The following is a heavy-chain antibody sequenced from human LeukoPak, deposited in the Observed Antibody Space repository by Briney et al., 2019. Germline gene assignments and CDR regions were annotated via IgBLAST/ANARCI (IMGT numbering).Heavy chain of an antibody. D-gene: IGHD3-22*01. CDR2: ISGSGGST. Sequence: GGSLRLSCAASGFTFSSYALSWVRQAPGKGLEWVSAISGSGGSTYYADSVKGRFTISRDNSKNTLYLQMNSLRAEDTAVYYCALHYYDSSGYPYYFDYWGQGTLVTVSS. CDR1: GFTFSSYA. CDR3: ALHYYDSSGYPYYFDY. J-gene: IGHJ4*02. V-gene: IGHV3-23*01.